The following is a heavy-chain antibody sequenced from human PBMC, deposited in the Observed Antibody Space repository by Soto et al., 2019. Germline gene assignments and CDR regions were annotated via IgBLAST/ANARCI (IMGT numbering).Heavy chain of an antibody. CDR2: IIPIFGTA. V-gene: IGHV1-69*13. CDR1: GGTFSSYA. Sequence: WASVKVSCKASGGTFSSYAIDWVRQAPGQGLEWMGGIIPIFGTANYAQKFQGRVTITADESTSTAYMELRSLRSEDTAVYYCARGVHYDSSGFYYFFWGQGTLVTGS. D-gene: IGHD3-22*01. J-gene: IGHJ4*02. CDR3: ARGVHYDSSGFYYFF.